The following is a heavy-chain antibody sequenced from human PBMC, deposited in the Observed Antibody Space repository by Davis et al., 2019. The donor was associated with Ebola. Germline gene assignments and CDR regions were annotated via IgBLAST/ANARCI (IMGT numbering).Heavy chain of an antibody. Sequence: GGSLRLSCAASGFTFSTYSMSWVRQAPGKALEWVSSISSDSDYIYYADSAKGRFTISRDNSKNTLYLQMNSLRAEDTAVYYCAKDGEGMVAILDYWGQGTLVTVSS. J-gene: IGHJ4*02. CDR2: ISSDSDYI. D-gene: IGHD5-12*01. V-gene: IGHV3-21*01. CDR1: GFTFSTYS. CDR3: AKDGEGMVAILDY.